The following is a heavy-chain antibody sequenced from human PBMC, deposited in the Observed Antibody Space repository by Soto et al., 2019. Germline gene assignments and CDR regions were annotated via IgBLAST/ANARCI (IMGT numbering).Heavy chain of an antibody. D-gene: IGHD4-17*01. Sequence: QVQLQESGPGLVKPSQTLSLTCTVPGGSISSGGYYWSWIRQHRGKGLEWIGYIYYSGRTYYNPSLKSRVTISVDTSKNQFSLKLSSVTAADTAVYYCARGTVTAFNWFDPWGQGTLVTVSS. J-gene: IGHJ5*02. CDR3: ARGTVTAFNWFDP. CDR2: IYYSGRT. CDR1: GGSISSGGYY. V-gene: IGHV4-31*03.